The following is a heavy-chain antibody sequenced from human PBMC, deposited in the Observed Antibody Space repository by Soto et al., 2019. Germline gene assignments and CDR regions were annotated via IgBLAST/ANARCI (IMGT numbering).Heavy chain of an antibody. V-gene: IGHV3-7*01. D-gene: IGHD3-16*01. CDR3: ATYHDDEWESYSHRY. CDR1: GLAFRSFL. Sequence: PGGSLRLSCAASGLAFRSFLMSWVRQAPGGGLEWVANINQDGRDTYYSDSVRDRFTISRDNAANSLFLHMNSLGAEDTAVYYCATYHDDEWESYSHRYWGQGTLVTVSS. J-gene: IGHJ4*02. CDR2: INQDGRDT.